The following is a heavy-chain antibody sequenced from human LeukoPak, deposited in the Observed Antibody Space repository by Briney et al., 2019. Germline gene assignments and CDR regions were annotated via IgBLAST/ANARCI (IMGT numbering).Heavy chain of an antibody. Sequence: GGSLRLSCAASGFTFSSYGMHWVRQAPGKGLEWVAFIRYDGSNKYYADSVKGRFTISRDNSKNTLYLQMNSLRAEDTAVYYCAKDRTPSHYYDSSGYLDYWGQGTLVTVSS. CDR1: GFTFSSYG. J-gene: IGHJ4*02. D-gene: IGHD3-22*01. CDR3: AKDRTPSHYYDSSGYLDY. CDR2: IRYDGSNK. V-gene: IGHV3-30*02.